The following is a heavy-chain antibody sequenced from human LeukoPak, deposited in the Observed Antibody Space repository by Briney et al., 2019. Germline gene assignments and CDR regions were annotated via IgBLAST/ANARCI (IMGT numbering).Heavy chain of an antibody. CDR1: GVPISRYY. D-gene: IGHD6-13*01. Sequence: SDTLSLACTVSGVPISRYYGSCLRQPPGKALEWIVNNYYCGSTKYNPSLKSRVTLSVDTSKNQFSLKLSSVTAADTAVYYCARGKRYSSSWYDYYYYGMDVWGQGTTVTVSS. J-gene: IGHJ6*02. CDR2: NYYCGST. V-gene: IGHV4-59*13. CDR3: ARGKRYSSSWYDYYYYGMDV.